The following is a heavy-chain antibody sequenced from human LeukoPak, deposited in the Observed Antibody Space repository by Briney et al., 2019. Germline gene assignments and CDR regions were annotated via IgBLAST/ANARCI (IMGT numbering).Heavy chain of an antibody. V-gene: IGHV1-24*01. CDR1: GYTLTELS. Sequence: GASVKVSCKVSGYTLTELSMHWVRQAPGKGLEWMGGFDPEDGETIYAQKFQGRVTMTEDTSTDTAYMELSSLRSEDTAVYYCATAYDSSGYYYLYFQHWGRGTLVTVSS. CDR3: ATAYDSSGYYYLYFQH. D-gene: IGHD3-22*01. J-gene: IGHJ1*01. CDR2: FDPEDGET.